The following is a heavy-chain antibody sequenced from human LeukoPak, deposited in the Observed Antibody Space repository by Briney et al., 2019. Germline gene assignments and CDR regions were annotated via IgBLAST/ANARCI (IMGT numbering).Heavy chain of an antibody. V-gene: IGHV1-2*02. CDR1: GYTFTGYY. CDR2: INPNSGGT. J-gene: IGHJ5*02. CDR3: AREVVAASTFDP. D-gene: IGHD2-15*01. Sequence: ASVKVSCKASGYTFTGYYMHWVRQAPGQGLEWMGCINPNSGGTNYAQKFQGRVTMTRDTSISTAYMELSRLRSDDTAVYYCAREVVAASTFDPWGQGTLVAVSS.